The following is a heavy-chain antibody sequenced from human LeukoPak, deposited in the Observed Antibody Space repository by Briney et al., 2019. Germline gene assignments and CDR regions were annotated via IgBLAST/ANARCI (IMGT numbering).Heavy chain of an antibody. V-gene: IGHV4-59*08. Sequence: PSETLPLTCTVSGGSTSSYYWSWIRQPPGKGLEWIGYIYHSGSTNYNPSLKSRVTISVDTSKNQFSLKLSSVTAADTAVYYCARSLYSSGWYEVDYWGQGTLVTVSS. CDR1: GGSTSSYY. J-gene: IGHJ4*02. D-gene: IGHD6-19*01. CDR3: ARSLYSSGWYEVDY. CDR2: IYHSGST.